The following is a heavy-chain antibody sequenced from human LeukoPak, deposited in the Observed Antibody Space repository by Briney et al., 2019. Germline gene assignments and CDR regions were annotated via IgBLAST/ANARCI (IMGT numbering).Heavy chain of an antibody. CDR1: GYSISSGYY. J-gene: IGHJ6*03. Sequence: PSETLSLTCTVSGYSISSGYYWGWIRQPPGKGLEWIGSIYHSGSTYYNPSLKSRVTISVDTSKNQFSLKLSSVTAADTAVYYCARYGSHMDVWGKGTTVTVSS. D-gene: IGHD2-15*01. CDR2: IYHSGST. V-gene: IGHV4-38-2*02. CDR3: ARYGSHMDV.